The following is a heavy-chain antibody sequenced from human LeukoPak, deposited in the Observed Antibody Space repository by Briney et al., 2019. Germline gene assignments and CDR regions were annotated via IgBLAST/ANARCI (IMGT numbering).Heavy chain of an antibody. CDR1: GGSISSYY. CDR2: IYYSGST. Sequence: PSETLSLTCTVSGGSISSYYWSWIRQPPGKGLEWIGYIYYSGSTNYNPSLKSRVTISVDTSKNQFSLKLSSVTAADTAVYYCARVRRGSSGPGYDYWGQGTLVTVSS. J-gene: IGHJ4*02. D-gene: IGHD3-22*01. V-gene: IGHV4-59*01. CDR3: ARVRRGSSGPGYDY.